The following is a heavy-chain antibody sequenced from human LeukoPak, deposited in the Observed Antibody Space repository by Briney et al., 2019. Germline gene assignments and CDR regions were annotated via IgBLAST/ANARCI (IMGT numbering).Heavy chain of an antibody. J-gene: IGHJ5*02. CDR2: ISGSGAKT. CDR3: SKDPVQHGNGLYWFDH. V-gene: IGHV3-23*01. Sequence: PGGSLRLSCAASGFTINNYAVSWVRQAPGKGLEWVSGISGSGAKTYYADSVKGRFTISRDNSRNTFYIQMTSLRVEDTAVYYCSKDPVQHGNGLYWFDHWGQGTVVTVSS. D-gene: IGHD1-1*01. CDR1: GFTINNYA.